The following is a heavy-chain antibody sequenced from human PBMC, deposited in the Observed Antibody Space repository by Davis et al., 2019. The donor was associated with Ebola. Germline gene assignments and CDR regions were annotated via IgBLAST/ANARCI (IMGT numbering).Heavy chain of an antibody. D-gene: IGHD1-26*01. CDR2: ISSSSSTI. CDR1: GFTFSSYS. Sequence: GGSLRLSCAASGFTFSSYSMNWVRQAPGKGLEWVSYISSSSSTIYYADSVKGRFTISRDNAKNSLYLQMNSLRDEDTAVYYCARSGSYYDVVLGGWYFDLWGRGTLVTVSS. V-gene: IGHV3-48*02. CDR3: ARSGSYYDVVLGGWYFDL. J-gene: IGHJ2*01.